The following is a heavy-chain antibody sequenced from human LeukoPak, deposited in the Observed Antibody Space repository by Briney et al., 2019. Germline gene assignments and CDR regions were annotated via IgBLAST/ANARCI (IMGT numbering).Heavy chain of an antibody. V-gene: IGHV3-23*01. CDR1: RFTFSSYA. CDR2: ISGSGGST. J-gene: IGHJ4*02. Sequence: GGSLRLSCAASRFTFSSYAMSWVRQAPGKGLEWVSAISGSGGSTYYADSVRGRFTISRDNSKNTLYLQMNSLRAEDTAVYYCAKDMGLRDYYDSFDYWGQGTLVTVSS. D-gene: IGHD3-22*01. CDR3: AKDMGLRDYYDSFDY.